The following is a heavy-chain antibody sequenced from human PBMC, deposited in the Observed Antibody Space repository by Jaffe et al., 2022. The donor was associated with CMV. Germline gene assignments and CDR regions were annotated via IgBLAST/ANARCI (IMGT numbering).Heavy chain of an antibody. J-gene: IGHJ4*02. V-gene: IGHV3-21*01. Sequence: EVQLVESGGGLVKPGGSLRLSCAASGFTFSSYSMNWVRQAPGKGLEWVSSISSSSSYIYYADSVKGRFTISRDNAKNSLYLQMNSLRAEDTAVYYCARDFNLDSSGWTSLYYFDYWGQGTLVTVSS. CDR3: ARDFNLDSSGWTSLYYFDY. D-gene: IGHD6-19*01. CDR2: ISSSSSYI. CDR1: GFTFSSYS.